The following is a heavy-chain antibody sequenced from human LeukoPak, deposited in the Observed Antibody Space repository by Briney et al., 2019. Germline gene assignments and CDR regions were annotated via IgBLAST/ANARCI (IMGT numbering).Heavy chain of an antibody. CDR2: INHSGST. J-gene: IGHJ5*02. D-gene: IGHD3-3*01. CDR1: GGSLSGYY. Sequence: PSETLSLTCAVYGGSLSGYYWSWIRQPPGKGLEWIGEINHSGSTNYNPSLKSRVTISVDTSKNQFSLKLSSVTAADTAVYYCARLGTTYYDFWSGYYTRKTYNWFDPWGQGTLVTVSS. V-gene: IGHV4-34*01. CDR3: ARLGTTYYDFWSGYYTRKTYNWFDP.